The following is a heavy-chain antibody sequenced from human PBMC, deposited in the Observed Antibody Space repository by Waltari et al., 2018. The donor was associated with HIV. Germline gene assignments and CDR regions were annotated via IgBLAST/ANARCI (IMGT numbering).Heavy chain of an antibody. Sequence: EVQLVASGGGLVQPGGSLRLSWAASGSTFSSYWMPWLRQAPGNGLEWWSNIKQNGSEKHYADSVRGRFTISRDNTKNSLYLQMNSLRAEDTAVYYCAKYSGSYWGAHNWFDPWGQGTLVTVSS. CDR1: GSTFSSYW. CDR3: AKYSGSYWGAHNWFDP. J-gene: IGHJ5*02. V-gene: IGHV3-7*01. CDR2: IKQNGSEK. D-gene: IGHD1-26*01.